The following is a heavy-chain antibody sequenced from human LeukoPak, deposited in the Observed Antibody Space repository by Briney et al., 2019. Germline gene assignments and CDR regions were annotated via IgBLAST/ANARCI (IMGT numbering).Heavy chain of an antibody. V-gene: IGHV4-34*01. D-gene: IGHD3-22*01. CDR1: GGSFSGYY. J-gene: IGHJ4*02. CDR3: ARVSYYDSSGYRPESY. Sequence: PSETLSLTCAVYGGSFSGYYWSWIRQPPGKGLEWIGEINHSGSTNYNPSLKSRVTISVDTSKNQFSLKLSSVTAADTAVYYCARVSYYDSSGYRPESYWGQGTLVTVSS. CDR2: INHSGST.